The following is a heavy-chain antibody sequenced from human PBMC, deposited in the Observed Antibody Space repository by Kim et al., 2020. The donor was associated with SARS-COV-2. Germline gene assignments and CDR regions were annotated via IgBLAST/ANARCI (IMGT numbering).Heavy chain of an antibody. D-gene: IGHD2-15*01. V-gene: IGHV3-23*01. CDR1: GFTFSSYA. CDR2: ISGSGGST. Sequence: GGSLRLSCAAYGFTFSSYAMSWVRQAPGKGLEWVSAISGSGGSTYYADSVKGRFTVSKDNSKNTLCLQMNSLRAEDTAVYYCANEIVVVVAATRSLVYWGQGTLVTVSS. J-gene: IGHJ4*02. CDR3: ANEIVVVVAATRSLVY.